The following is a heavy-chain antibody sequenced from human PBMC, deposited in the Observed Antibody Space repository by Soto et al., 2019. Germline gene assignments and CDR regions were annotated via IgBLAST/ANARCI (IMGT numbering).Heavy chain of an antibody. CDR1: GYTFTDYG. CDR3: ARISQSDFWSGYYYFFDY. CDR2: ITAVNGNT. D-gene: IGHD3-3*01. J-gene: IGHJ4*02. Sequence: QVHLVQSGAEVEKPGASVKVSCKASGYTFTDYGISWVRQAPGQGLQWMGWITAVNGNTKYAQQFEGRGTMNTDTSTSTAYMELRSMKSDDTAVYYCARISQSDFWSGYYYFFDYWGQGTLVTVSS. V-gene: IGHV1-18*01.